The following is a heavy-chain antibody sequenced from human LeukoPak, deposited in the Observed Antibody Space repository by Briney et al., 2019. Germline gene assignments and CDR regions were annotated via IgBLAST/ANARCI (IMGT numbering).Heavy chain of an antibody. CDR3: ATRYSSGWYYFDY. CDR1: GGTFSSYT. Sequence: SXXVSCKASGGTFSSYTISWVRQAPGQGLEWMGRIIPILGIANYAQKFQGRVTITADKSTSTAYMELSSLRSEDTAVYYCATRYSSGWYYFDYWGQGTLVTVSS. J-gene: IGHJ4*02. D-gene: IGHD6-19*01. CDR2: IIPILGIA. V-gene: IGHV1-69*02.